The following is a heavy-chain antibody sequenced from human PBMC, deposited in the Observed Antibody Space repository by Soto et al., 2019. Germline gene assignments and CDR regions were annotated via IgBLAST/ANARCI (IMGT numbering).Heavy chain of an antibody. CDR2: IVVGSGNT. CDR3: AAGKVYSYGYLPPGAFDI. V-gene: IGHV1-58*01. CDR1: GFTFTSSA. Sequence: QMQLVQSGPEVKKPGTSVKVSCKASGFTFTSSAVQWVRQARGQRLEWIGWIVVGSGNTNYAQKFQERVTITRDMSTSTAYMELSSLRSEDTAVYYCAAGKVYSYGYLPPGAFDIWGQGTMVTVSS. D-gene: IGHD5-18*01. J-gene: IGHJ3*02.